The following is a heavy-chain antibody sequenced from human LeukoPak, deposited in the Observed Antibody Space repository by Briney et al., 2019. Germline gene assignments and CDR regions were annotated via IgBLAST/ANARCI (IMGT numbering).Heavy chain of an antibody. J-gene: IGHJ5*02. CDR2: IYYSGST. CDR1: GGSISSYY. V-gene: IGHV4-59*01. CDR3: AREGCSGGSCLLGDTSFDP. Sequence: SETLSLTCTVSGGSISSYYWSWIRQPPGKGLEWIGYIYYSGSTNYNPSLKSRVTISVDTSKNQFSLKLSSVTAADTAVYYCAREGCSGGSCLLGDTSFDPWGQGTLVTVSS. D-gene: IGHD2-15*01.